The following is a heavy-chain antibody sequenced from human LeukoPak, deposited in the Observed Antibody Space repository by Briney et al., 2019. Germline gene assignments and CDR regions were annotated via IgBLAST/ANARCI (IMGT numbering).Heavy chain of an antibody. V-gene: IGHV4-59*01. D-gene: IGHD6-19*01. J-gene: IGHJ4*02. CDR2: MYYSGST. Sequence: PSETLSLTCTFSGASISSYYLTWIRQPPGKGLEWIGYMYYSGSTSYSPSLKSRVTISVDTSKNQFFLRLSSVTAADTAVYYCATEVVALAGFDYWGQGTLVTVSS. CDR3: ATEVVALAGFDY. CDR1: GASISSYY.